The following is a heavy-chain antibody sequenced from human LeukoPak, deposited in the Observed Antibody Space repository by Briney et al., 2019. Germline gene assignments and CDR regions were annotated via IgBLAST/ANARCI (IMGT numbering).Heavy chain of an antibody. D-gene: IGHD6-13*01. V-gene: IGHV4-59*11. J-gene: IGHJ5*02. CDR3: ARAYSSSWYFNWFDP. CDR1: GGSISSHY. CDR2: IYYSGST. Sequence: PSETLSLTCTVSGGSISSHYWSWIRQPPGKGLEWIGYIYYSGSTNYNPSLKSRVTISVDTSKNQFSLKLSSVTATDTAVYYCARAYSSSWYFNWFDPWGQGTLVTVSS.